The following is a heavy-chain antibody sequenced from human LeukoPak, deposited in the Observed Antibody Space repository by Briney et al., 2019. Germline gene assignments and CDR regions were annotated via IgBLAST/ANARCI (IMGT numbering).Heavy chain of an antibody. Sequence: SQTLSLTCTVSGGSISSGVYYWGWIRQHPGKGLEWIGYIYYSGSTYSNPSLKSRLTMSVDISKNQFSLKLSSVTAADTAVYYCARGVKGLRGAFDIWGQGTMVTVSS. J-gene: IGHJ3*02. CDR1: GGSISSGVYY. V-gene: IGHV4-31*03. D-gene: IGHD3-10*01. CDR2: IYYSGST. CDR3: ARGVKGLRGAFDI.